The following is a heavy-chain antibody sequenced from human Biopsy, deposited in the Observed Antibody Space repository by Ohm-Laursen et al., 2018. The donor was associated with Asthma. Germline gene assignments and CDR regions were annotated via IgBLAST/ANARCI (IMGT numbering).Heavy chain of an antibody. CDR1: SGYGGYMRSGNYY. Sequence: PSETLSLTCSLSSGYGGYMRSGNYYWGWIRQPPGKGLEWIGSIYYSGTTYYNRSLESRVTVSADTTKNQFSLKLTSVTAADTAVYYCVRGSSSWHHGPFHYYYGLDVWGQGTTATVSS. CDR3: VRGSSSWHHGPFHYYYGLDV. J-gene: IGHJ6*02. CDR2: IYYSGTT. V-gene: IGHV4-39*01. D-gene: IGHD6-13*01.